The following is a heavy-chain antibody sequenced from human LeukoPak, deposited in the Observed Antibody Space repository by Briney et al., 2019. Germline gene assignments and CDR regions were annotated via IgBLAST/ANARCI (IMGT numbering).Heavy chain of an antibody. Sequence: SETLSLTCAVSGDSISNHIYYWDWIRQTPGKGLEWIGAVYYTGNAYYNPSLKSRVTISVDTSDNRSSLHLSSVNAADTTIYYCARLRALSGHRGAFDIWGQGTLVTVSS. CDR1: GDSISNHIYY. V-gene: IGHV4-39*01. CDR2: VYYTGNA. D-gene: IGHD5/OR15-5a*01. J-gene: IGHJ3*02. CDR3: ARLRALSGHRGAFDI.